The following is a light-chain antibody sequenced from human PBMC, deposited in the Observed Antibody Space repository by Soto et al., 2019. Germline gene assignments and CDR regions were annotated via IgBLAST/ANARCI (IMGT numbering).Light chain of an antibody. CDR3: QNWSTGTGV. V-gene: IGLV4-69*01. Sequence: QLVLTQSPSASASLGASVTLTCTLSSGHSSYAIAWHQQQPEKGPRYLMKLNSDGSHSKGDGIPDRFSGSSSAAERYLTIPSPQSEDEDDYSSQNWSTGTGVFGGGTKLTVL. CDR1: SGHSSYA. J-gene: IGLJ2*01. CDR2: LNSDGSH.